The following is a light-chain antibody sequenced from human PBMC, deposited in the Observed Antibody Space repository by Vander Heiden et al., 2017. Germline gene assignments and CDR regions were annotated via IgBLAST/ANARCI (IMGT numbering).Light chain of an antibody. V-gene: IGLV1-44*01. CDR1: RSNIGSNT. CDR2: SNN. CDR3: AAWDDSLSGWL. Sequence: QSVLTQPPSASGTPGQRVPISCSGSRSNIGSNTVNWYQQLPGTAPKLLIYSNNQRPSGVPDRFSGSKSGTSASLAISGLQSEDEADFYCAAWDDSLSGWLFGGGTKLTVL. J-gene: IGLJ3*02.